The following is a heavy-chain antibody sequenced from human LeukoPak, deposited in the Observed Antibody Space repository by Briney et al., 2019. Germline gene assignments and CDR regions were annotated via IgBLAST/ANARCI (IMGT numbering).Heavy chain of an antibody. D-gene: IGHD1-7*01. CDR1: GFTSSSYS. CDR2: ISSSSYI. Sequence: GGSLRLSCAASGFTSSSYSMNWVRQAPGKGLEWVSSISSSSYIYYADSVKGRFTISRDNAKNSLYLQMNSLRAEDTAVYYCARDAPPWTLELLARYYYYYYMDVWGKGTTVTVSS. CDR3: ARDAPPWTLELLARYYYYYYMDV. J-gene: IGHJ6*03. V-gene: IGHV3-21*01.